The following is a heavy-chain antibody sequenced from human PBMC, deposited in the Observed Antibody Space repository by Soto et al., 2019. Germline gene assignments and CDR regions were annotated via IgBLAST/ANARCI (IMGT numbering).Heavy chain of an antibody. CDR1: GFTVSNNY. Sequence: EVQLVESGGDLVQPGGSLRLSCAASGFTVSNNYMSWVRQAPGKGLEWVSVIYSGGSAYYAESVKGRFTLSRDNSKNTLYLQMNSRRAEDTAVYYCTRDRGAAAGIWGQGTAVTVSS. V-gene: IGHV3-66*01. CDR3: TRDRGAAAGI. CDR2: IYSGGSA. J-gene: IGHJ6*02. D-gene: IGHD6-13*01.